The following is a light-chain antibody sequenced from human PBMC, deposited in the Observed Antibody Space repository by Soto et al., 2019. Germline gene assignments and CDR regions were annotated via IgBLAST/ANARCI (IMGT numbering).Light chain of an antibody. CDR1: QGISSN. J-gene: IGKJ4*01. CDR3: QQYHNWPPLT. V-gene: IGKV3-15*01. Sequence: EIVMTQSPSSLSASPGERATLSCRASQGISSNLAWYQQKPGQAPRLLIYGASTTATGIPARFSGSGSGTEFTPTISSLQSEDVAVYYCQQYHNWPPLTFGGGTKVEIK. CDR2: GAS.